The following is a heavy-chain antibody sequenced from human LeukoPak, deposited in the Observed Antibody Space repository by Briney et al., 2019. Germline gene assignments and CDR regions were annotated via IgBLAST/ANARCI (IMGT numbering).Heavy chain of an antibody. Sequence: GGSLRLSCAASGFTFSSYGMHWVRQAPGKGLEWVARISYDGSTKYYADSVKGRFTISRDNAKNSLYLQMNSLRAEDTAVYYCARSYRTPLGKFDYWGQGTLVTVSS. V-gene: IGHV3-30*03. CDR3: ARSYRTPLGKFDY. CDR2: ISYDGSTK. CDR1: GFTFSSYG. D-gene: IGHD3-16*01. J-gene: IGHJ4*02.